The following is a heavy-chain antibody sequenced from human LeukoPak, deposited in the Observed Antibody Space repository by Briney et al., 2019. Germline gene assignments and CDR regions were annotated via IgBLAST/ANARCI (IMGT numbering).Heavy chain of an antibody. D-gene: IGHD6-19*01. V-gene: IGHV3-23*01. CDR1: GFTFSSCA. CDR2: ISIGGSGT. CDR3: AKGNPVGSVWYRIVVDY. Sequence: PGGSLRLSCVASGFTFSSCAMTWVRQAPGKGLEWVSGISIGGSGTYYADSVKGRFTISRDKSKNTLYLQMNSLRAEDTAVYYCAKGNPVGSVWYRIVVDYWGEGILGTVSS. J-gene: IGHJ4*02.